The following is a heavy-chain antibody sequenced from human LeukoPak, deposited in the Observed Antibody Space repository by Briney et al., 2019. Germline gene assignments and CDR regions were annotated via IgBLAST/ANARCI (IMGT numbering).Heavy chain of an antibody. Sequence: GGSLRLSCAASGFTFSSYEMNWVSQAPGKGLEWVSYISSSGSTIYYADSVKGRFTISRDNAKNSLYLQMNSLRAEDTAVYYCAAYSSGWYPIDYWGQGTLVTVSS. V-gene: IGHV3-48*03. CDR3: AAYSSGWYPIDY. CDR1: GFTFSSYE. D-gene: IGHD6-19*01. J-gene: IGHJ4*02. CDR2: ISSSGSTI.